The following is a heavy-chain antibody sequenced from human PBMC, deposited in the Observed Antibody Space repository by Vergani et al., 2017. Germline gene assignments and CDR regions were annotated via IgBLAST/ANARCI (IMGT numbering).Heavy chain of an antibody. CDR3: ARDHDGMDV. CDR2: IYYSGST. Sequence: QVQLQESGPGLVKPSETLSLTCTVSGGSISSYYWSWIRQPPGKGLEWIGYIYYSGSTYYNPSLKSRVTISVDTSKNQFSLKLSSVTAADTAVYYCARDHDGMDVWGQGP. J-gene: IGHJ6*01. V-gene: IGHV4-59*12. CDR1: GGSISSYY.